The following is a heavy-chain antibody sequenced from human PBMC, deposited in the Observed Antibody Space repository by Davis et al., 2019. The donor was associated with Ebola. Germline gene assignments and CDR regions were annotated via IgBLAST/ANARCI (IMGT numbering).Heavy chain of an antibody. CDR1: GGSISSYY. CDR3: ARDLTIGGLDV. J-gene: IGHJ6*04. D-gene: IGHD3-3*01. CDR2: IYYSGST. V-gene: IGHV4-59*01. Sequence: PSETLSLTCTVSGGSISSYYWSWIRQPPGKGLEWIGYIYYSGSTNYNPSLKGRVTISVDTSKNQFSLKLSSVTAADTAVYYCARDLTIGGLDVWGKGTTVTVSS.